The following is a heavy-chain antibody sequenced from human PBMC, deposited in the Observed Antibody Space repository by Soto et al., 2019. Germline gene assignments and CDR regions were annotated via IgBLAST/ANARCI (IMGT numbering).Heavy chain of an antibody. D-gene: IGHD6-13*01. CDR2: IYYSGST. CDR1: GGSISSGDYY. CDR3: ARGAEDFGIAANVDPVYYYYGMDV. J-gene: IGHJ6*02. Sequence: SETLSLTCTVSGGSISSGDYYWSWIRQPPGKGLEWIGYIYYSGSTYYNPSLKSRVTISVDTSKKKFSLKLSSVTAADTAVYYCARGAEDFGIAANVDPVYYYYGMDVWGQGTTVT. V-gene: IGHV4-30-4*01.